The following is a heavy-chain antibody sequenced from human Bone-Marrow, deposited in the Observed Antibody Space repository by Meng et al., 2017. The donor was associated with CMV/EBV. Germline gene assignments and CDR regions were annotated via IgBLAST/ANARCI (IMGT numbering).Heavy chain of an antibody. Sequence: GSLRLSCTVSGGSISSSSYYWGWIRQPPRKGLEWIGEIDHSGSTNYNPSLKSRVTISVDTSKSQFSLRLSSVTAADTAIYYCARGGGYCSGTSCYNDYWGQGMLVTVSS. D-gene: IGHD2-2*02. CDR2: IDHSGST. CDR1: GGSISSSSYY. J-gene: IGHJ4*02. V-gene: IGHV4-39*07. CDR3: ARGGGYCSGTSCYNDY.